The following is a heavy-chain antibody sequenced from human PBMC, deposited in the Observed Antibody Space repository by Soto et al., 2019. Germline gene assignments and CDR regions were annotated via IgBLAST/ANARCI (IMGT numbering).Heavy chain of an antibody. V-gene: IGHV4-4*02. Sequence: QVQLQESGPGLVKPSGTLSLTCAVSSGSISSSNWWSWVRQPPGKGLEWIGEIYHSGSTNYNPSLKRRVTVSVDKSKNQSSLKLSSVTAADAAVYYCARAFSSGWSLGVDYWGQGTLVTVSS. J-gene: IGHJ4*02. CDR2: IYHSGST. CDR1: SGSISSSNW. CDR3: ARAFSSGWSLGVDY. D-gene: IGHD6-19*01.